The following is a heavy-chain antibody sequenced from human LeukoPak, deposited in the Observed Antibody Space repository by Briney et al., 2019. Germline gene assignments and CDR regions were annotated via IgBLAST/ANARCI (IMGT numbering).Heavy chain of an antibody. D-gene: IGHD1-26*01. Sequence: PGGSLRLSCAASGFTFSSYEMNWVRQAPGKGLEWVSYISSSGYTISYADSVKGRFTISRDNSKNTLYLQMNSLRAEDTAVYYCARGGSYLSAFDIWGQGTMVTVSS. V-gene: IGHV3-48*03. J-gene: IGHJ3*02. CDR1: GFTFSSYE. CDR2: ISSSGYTI. CDR3: ARGGSYLSAFDI.